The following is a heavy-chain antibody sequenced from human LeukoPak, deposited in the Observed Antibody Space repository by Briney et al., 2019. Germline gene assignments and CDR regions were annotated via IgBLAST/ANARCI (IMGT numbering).Heavy chain of an antibody. CDR3: AADSITGTTASGSFDY. J-gene: IGHJ4*02. Sequence: ASVKVSCKASGYTFTSYDINWVRQATGQGLEWMGWMNPNSGNTNYAQKFQERVTITRDMSTSTAYMELSSLRSEDTAVYYCAADSITGTTASGSFDYWGQGTLVTVSS. CDR1: GYTFTSYD. D-gene: IGHD1-7*01. V-gene: IGHV1-8*01. CDR2: MNPNSGNT.